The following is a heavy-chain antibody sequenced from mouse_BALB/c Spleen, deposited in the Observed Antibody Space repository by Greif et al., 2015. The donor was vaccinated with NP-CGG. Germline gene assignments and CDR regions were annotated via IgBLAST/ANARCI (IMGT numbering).Heavy chain of an antibody. Sequence: EVQGVESGAELVKPGASVKLSCTASGFNIKDTYMHWVKQGPEQGLEWIGRIDPANGNTKYDPKFQGKATITADTSSNTAYLQLSSLTSEDTAVYYCARRRPGDYFDYWGQGTTLTVSS. CDR2: IDPANGNT. CDR3: ARRRPGDYFDY. CDR1: GFNIKDTY. V-gene: IGHV14-3*02. J-gene: IGHJ2*01.